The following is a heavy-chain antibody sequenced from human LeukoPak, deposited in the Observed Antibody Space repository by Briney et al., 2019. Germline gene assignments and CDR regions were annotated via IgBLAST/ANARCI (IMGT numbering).Heavy chain of an antibody. Sequence: PGGSLRLSCAASGFTVSTDHMSWVRQAPGKGLEWVAVSYSDGRTYYTESVKGRFTISRDNSKNTLYLQMNSLRAEDTAVYYCATSFGVVDYYYYGMDVWGQGTTVTVSS. V-gene: IGHV3-53*01. CDR3: ATSFGVVDYYYYGMDV. J-gene: IGHJ6*02. CDR1: GFTVSTDH. CDR2: SYSDGRT. D-gene: IGHD3-22*01.